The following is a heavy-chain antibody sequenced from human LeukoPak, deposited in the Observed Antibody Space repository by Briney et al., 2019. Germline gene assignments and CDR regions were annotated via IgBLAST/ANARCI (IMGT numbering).Heavy chain of an antibody. CDR1: GGSFSGYY. CDR2: INHSGST. D-gene: IGHD7-27*01. J-gene: IGHJ4*02. Sequence: PSETLSLTCAVSGGSFSGYYWSWIRQPPGKGLEWIGEINHSGSTNYNPSLKSRVTISVDTSKNQFSLKLSSVTAADTAVYYCARHGTLGSITYPLDYWGQGTLVTVSS. CDR3: ARHGTLGSITYPLDY. V-gene: IGHV4-34*01.